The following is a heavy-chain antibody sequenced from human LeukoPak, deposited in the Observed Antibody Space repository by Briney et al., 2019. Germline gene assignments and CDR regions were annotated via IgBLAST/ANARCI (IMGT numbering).Heavy chain of an antibody. Sequence: SETLSLTCTVSGGSISSYYWSWIRQPPGMGLEWIGYIYYSGSTNYNPSLKSRVTISVDTSKNQFSLKLSSVTAADTAVYYCARGERGYSYGKGGYYYGMDVWGQGTTVTVSS. CDR3: ARGERGYSYGKGGYYYGMDV. D-gene: IGHD5-18*01. J-gene: IGHJ6*02. CDR1: GGSISSYY. V-gene: IGHV4-59*01. CDR2: IYYSGST.